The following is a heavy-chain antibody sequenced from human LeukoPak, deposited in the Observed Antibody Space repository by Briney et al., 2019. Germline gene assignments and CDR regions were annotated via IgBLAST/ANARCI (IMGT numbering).Heavy chain of an antibody. Sequence: SETLSLTCTVSGGSITGYHWSWIRQPPGKGLEWIGYIYSSETTNYKPSLKSRVTISADTSKNQISLKLTSVTAADTAIYYCARRNHFHIWGQGTMVTVSS. V-gene: IGHV4-4*08. CDR1: GGSITGYH. CDR3: ARRNHFHI. CDR2: IYSSETT. J-gene: IGHJ3*02.